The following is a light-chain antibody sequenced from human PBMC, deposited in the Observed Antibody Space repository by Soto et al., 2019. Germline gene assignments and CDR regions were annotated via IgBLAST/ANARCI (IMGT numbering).Light chain of an antibody. CDR1: QSVSRDY. Sequence: EIVLAQSPGTLSLSPGQRATLSCRASQSVSRDYVAWYQHKPGQAPRLLIYAASSRPSGIPDRFGGSGSGTDFTLTIRRLEPEDFALYYCQQYGSSPLTLGGGTKVDIK. CDR3: QQYGSSPLT. CDR2: AAS. V-gene: IGKV3-20*01. J-gene: IGKJ4*01.